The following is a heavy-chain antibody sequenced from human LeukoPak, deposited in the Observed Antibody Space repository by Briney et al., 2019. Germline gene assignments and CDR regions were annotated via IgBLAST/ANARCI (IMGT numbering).Heavy chain of an antibody. CDR2: ISSDGGTT. Sequence: GGSLRLSCSASGFTFSSYAMHWVRQAPGKGLEYVSAISSDGGTTYYADSVKGRFTISRDNSKNTLYLQMNSLRAEDTAVYYCARGGQGYDLNWFDPWGQGTLVTVSS. D-gene: IGHD3-3*01. V-gene: IGHV3-64*04. CDR1: GFTFSSYA. J-gene: IGHJ5*02. CDR3: ARGGQGYDLNWFDP.